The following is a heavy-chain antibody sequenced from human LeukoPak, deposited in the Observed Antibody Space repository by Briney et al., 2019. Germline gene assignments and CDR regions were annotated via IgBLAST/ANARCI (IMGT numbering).Heavy chain of an antibody. Sequence: YSSGYTNYNPSLKSRVTISVDTSKNQFSLKLSSVTAADTAVYYCARDPDTAMVPDAFDIWGQGTMVTVSS. CDR2: YSSGYT. CDR3: ARDPDTAMVPDAFDI. J-gene: IGHJ3*02. V-gene: IGHV4-30-4*05. D-gene: IGHD5-18*01.